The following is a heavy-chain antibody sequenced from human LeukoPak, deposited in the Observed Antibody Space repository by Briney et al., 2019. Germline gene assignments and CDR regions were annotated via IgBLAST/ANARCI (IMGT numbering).Heavy chain of an antibody. V-gene: IGHV5-51*01. Sequence: GESLKISCKGSGYTFTRFWIGWVRQMPGKGLEWMGIIYPGDSDTRYSPSFQGQVTISADKSISTAYLQWSSLKASDTAMYYSARPVLDGLDVWGQGATVTVSS. J-gene: IGHJ6*02. CDR2: IYPGDSDT. CDR3: ARPVLDGLDV. D-gene: IGHD1-14*01. CDR1: GYTFTRFW.